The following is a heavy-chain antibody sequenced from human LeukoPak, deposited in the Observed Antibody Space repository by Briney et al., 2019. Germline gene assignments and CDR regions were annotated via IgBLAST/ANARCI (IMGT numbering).Heavy chain of an antibody. V-gene: IGHV3-48*03. D-gene: IGHD4-11*01. CDR1: GFTFSSYE. Sequence: GGSLRLSCAASGFTFSSYEMNWVRQAPGKGLEWVSFITSSGNTMYYADSVKGRFTISRDNAKNSLYLQMNSLRADDMAVYYCARLRSKYWFDPWGQGTLVTVSS. CDR3: ARLRSKYWFDP. CDR2: ITSSGNTM. J-gene: IGHJ5*02.